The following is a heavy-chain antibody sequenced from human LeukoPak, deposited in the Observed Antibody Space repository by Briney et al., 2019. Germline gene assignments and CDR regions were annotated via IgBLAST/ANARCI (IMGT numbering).Heavy chain of an antibody. V-gene: IGHV1-69*01. CDR3: ARDSGDSSGWYPYDY. CDR1: GGTFSSYA. D-gene: IGHD6-19*01. CDR2: IIPIFGTA. J-gene: IGHJ4*02. Sequence: ASVKVSCKASGGTFSSYAISWVRQAPGQGLEWMGGIIPIFGTANYAQKFQGRVTITADESTSTAYMELSSLRSEDTAVYYCARDSGDSSGWYPYDYWGQGTLVTVSS.